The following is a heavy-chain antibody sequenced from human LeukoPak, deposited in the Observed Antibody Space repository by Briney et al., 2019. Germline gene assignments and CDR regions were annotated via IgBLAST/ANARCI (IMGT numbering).Heavy chain of an antibody. CDR3: ARVARAVASFDY. CDR1: GFTVSSNY. V-gene: IGHV3-53*01. CDR2: IYSGGST. J-gene: IGHJ4*02. D-gene: IGHD6-19*01. Sequence: PGGSLRISCAASGFTVSSNYMSWVRQAPGKGLEWVSVIYSGGSTYYADSVKGRFTISRDNSKNTLYLQMNSLRAEDTAVYYCARVARAVASFDYWGQGTLVTVSS.